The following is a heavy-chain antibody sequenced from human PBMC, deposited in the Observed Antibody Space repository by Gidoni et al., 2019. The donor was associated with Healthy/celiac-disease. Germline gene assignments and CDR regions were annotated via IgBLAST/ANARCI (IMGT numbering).Heavy chain of an antibody. J-gene: IGHJ4*02. Sequence: EVQLLESGGGLVQPGGSLRLSCAASGFTFSSSAMSWVRQAPGKGLEWVSAISGSGGSTYYADSVKGRFTISRDNSKNTLYLQMNSLRAEDTAVYYCAKAAVLRFLEWLFRGYYFDYWGQGTLVTVSS. V-gene: IGHV3-23*01. D-gene: IGHD3-3*01. CDR3: AKAAVLRFLEWLFRGYYFDY. CDR2: ISGSGGST. CDR1: GFTFSSSA.